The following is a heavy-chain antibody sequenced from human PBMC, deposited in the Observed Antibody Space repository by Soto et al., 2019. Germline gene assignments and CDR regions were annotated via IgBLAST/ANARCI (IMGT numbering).Heavy chain of an antibody. V-gene: IGHV1-18*01. Sequence: GASVKVSCKASGYTFTSYGISWVRQAPGQGLEWMGWISAYNGNTNYAQKLQGRVTMTTDTSTSTAYMELRSLRSDDTAVYYCARDLGVGATYYYYYGMDVWGQGTTVTVS. CDR2: ISAYNGNT. CDR3: ARDLGVGATYYYYYGMDV. J-gene: IGHJ6*02. CDR1: GYTFTSYG. D-gene: IGHD1-26*01.